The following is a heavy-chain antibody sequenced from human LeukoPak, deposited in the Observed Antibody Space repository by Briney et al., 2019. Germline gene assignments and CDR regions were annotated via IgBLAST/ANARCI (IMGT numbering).Heavy chain of an antibody. D-gene: IGHD3-22*01. Sequence: PGGSLRLSCVASGFTFSDYAMSWVRQAPGRGLEWVSIITASGGRTYYADSVQGRFIISRDNSMDTLHLQMNGLRDDDTAIYYCAKDFRRDSSGSVPLDSWGQGTLVTASS. CDR3: AKDFRRDSSGSVPLDS. V-gene: IGHV3-23*01. CDR2: ITASGGRT. J-gene: IGHJ4*02. CDR1: GFTFSDYA.